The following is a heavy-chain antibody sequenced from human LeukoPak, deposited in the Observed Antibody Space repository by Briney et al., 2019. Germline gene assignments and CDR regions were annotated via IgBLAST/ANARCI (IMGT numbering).Heavy chain of an antibody. CDR1: GFTFTTYV. Sequence: GGSLRLSCAASGFTFTTYVMSWVRQAPGKGLEWVSSIGGDGRYTYKADSVRGRFTISRDNSKNTLFLQMNSLRAEDTAVYYCAKVESVVVPAALYYWGQGTLVTVSS. CDR2: IGGDGRYT. V-gene: IGHV3-23*01. D-gene: IGHD2-2*01. CDR3: AKVESVVVPAALYY. J-gene: IGHJ4*02.